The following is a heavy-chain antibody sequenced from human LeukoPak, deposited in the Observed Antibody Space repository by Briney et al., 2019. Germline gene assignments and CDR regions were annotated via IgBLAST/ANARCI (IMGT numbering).Heavy chain of an antibody. Sequence: GGSLRLSCAASGFTVSSNYMSWVRQAPGKGLEWVSVIYSGGSTYYADSVKGRFTISRDNSKNTLYLQMNSLRAEDTAVYYCASVVAASYFDYWGQGTLVTVSS. D-gene: IGHD2-15*01. CDR2: IYSGGST. CDR3: ASVVAASYFDY. V-gene: IGHV3-53*01. J-gene: IGHJ4*02. CDR1: GFTVSSNY.